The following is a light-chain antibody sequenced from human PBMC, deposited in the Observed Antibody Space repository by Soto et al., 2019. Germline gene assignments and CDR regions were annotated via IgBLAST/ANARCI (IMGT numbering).Light chain of an antibody. J-gene: IGLJ3*02. CDR1: SSDVGGYNY. CDR2: EVS. CDR3: SSYTSSSPGV. V-gene: IGLV2-14*01. Sequence: QSALTQPASVSGSPGQSITISCTGTSSDVGGYNYVSWYQQHPGKAPKLMIYEVSNRPSGVSNRFSGSKSGNTASLTISGLQAEDEAEYYCSSYTSSSPGVFGGGTKLTVL.